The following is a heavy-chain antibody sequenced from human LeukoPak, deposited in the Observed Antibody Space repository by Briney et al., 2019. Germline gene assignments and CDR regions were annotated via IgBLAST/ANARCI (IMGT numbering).Heavy chain of an antibody. Sequence: GASVKVSCKASGYTFTGYYMHWVRQAPGQGIEWMGWINPNSGGTNYAQKFQGRVTMTRDTSVSTAYMELSRLRSDDTAVYYCARGSGYYYDSSGYYRKGPFDYWGQGTLVTVSS. V-gene: IGHV1-2*02. J-gene: IGHJ4*02. D-gene: IGHD3-22*01. CDR1: GYTFTGYY. CDR3: ARGSGYYYDSSGYYRKGPFDY. CDR2: INPNSGGT.